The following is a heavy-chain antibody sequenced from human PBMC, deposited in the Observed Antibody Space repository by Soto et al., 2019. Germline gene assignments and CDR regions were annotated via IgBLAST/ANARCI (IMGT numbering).Heavy chain of an antibody. Sequence: QVQLVESGGGVVHPGRSLRLSCAASGFTFSSYAMHLVRQAPGKGLEWVAVISYDGTNKYYADSVKGRFTLSRDNSKNTLYLQMNSLRAEDTAVYYCARVLTTVAFGDFYYGVDVWGQGTTVTVSS. CDR2: ISYDGTNK. CDR3: ARVLTTVAFGDFYYGVDV. J-gene: IGHJ6*02. D-gene: IGHD3-10*01. CDR1: GFTFSSYA. V-gene: IGHV3-30-3*01.